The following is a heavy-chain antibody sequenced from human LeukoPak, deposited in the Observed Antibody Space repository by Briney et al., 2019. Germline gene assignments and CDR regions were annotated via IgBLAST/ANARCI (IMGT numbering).Heavy chain of an antibody. CDR2: ISWNSGTI. J-gene: IGHJ4*02. CDR3: AKAEGFFGGYYDH. Sequence: GRPLRLSCAASGFTFDDYAMHWVRQAPGKGLDWVSGISWNSGTIDYADSVKGRFTISRDNAKNSLYLQMNSLRPEDTAFYYCAKAEGFFGGYYDHWGQGTLVTVSS. CDR1: GFTFDDYA. D-gene: IGHD4-23*01. V-gene: IGHV3-9*01.